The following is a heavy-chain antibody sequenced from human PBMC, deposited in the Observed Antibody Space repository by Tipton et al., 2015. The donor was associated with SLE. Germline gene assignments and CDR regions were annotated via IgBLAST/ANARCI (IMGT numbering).Heavy chain of an antibody. D-gene: IGHD2-2*01. Sequence: QSGAEVKKPGASVKVSCKASGYTFTSYYMHWVRQAPGQGPEWMGIINPTGGSTSYAQKFQGRVTMTRDTSTSTVYMELSSLRSEDTAVYYCARDSGYCSSTSCYASNWFDPWGQGTLVTVSS. CDR1: GYTFTSYY. CDR2: INPTGGST. CDR3: ARDSGYCSSTSCYASNWFDP. V-gene: IGHV1-46*01. J-gene: IGHJ5*02.